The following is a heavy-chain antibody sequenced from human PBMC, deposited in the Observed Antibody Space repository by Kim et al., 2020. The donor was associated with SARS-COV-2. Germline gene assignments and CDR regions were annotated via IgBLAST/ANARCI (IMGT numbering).Heavy chain of an antibody. CDR3: AKQLNGLGHY. Sequence: DSKYYVDSVKGRFTISRDNSKNSVYLQMNSLGAEYTAVYYCAKQLNGLGHYWGQGTLVTVSS. J-gene: IGHJ4*02. D-gene: IGHD6-6*01. V-gene: IGHV3-66*01. CDR2: DSK.